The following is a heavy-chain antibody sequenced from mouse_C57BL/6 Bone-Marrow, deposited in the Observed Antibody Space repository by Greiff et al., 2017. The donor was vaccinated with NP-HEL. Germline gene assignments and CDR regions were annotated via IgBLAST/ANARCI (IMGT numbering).Heavy chain of an antibody. D-gene: IGHD1-1*01. Sequence: EVKLQESGAELVRPGASVKLSCTASGFNIKDDYMHWVKQRPEQGLEWIGWIDPENGDTEYASKFQGKAAITADTSSNTAYLQLSILTSEDTAVYYCTTITTVVAKYYFDYWGQGTTLTVSA. J-gene: IGHJ2*01. CDR3: TTITTVVAKYYFDY. CDR1: GFNIKDDY. V-gene: IGHV14-4*01. CDR2: IDPENGDT.